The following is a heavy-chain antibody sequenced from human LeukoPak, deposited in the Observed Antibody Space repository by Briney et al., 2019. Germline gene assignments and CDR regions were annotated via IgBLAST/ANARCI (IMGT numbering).Heavy chain of an antibody. CDR1: GFTFSSYS. CDR3: ANVKANPRPLDY. Sequence: PGGSLRLSCAASGFTFSSYSMNWVRQAPGKGLEWVSAISGSGGSTYYADSVKGRFTISRDNSKNTLYLQMNNLRAEDTAVYYCANVKANPRPLDYWGQGTLVTVSS. CDR2: ISGSGGST. V-gene: IGHV3-23*01. J-gene: IGHJ4*02.